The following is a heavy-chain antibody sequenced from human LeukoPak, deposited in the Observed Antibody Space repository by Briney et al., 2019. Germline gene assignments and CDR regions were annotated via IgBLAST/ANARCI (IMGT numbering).Heavy chain of an antibody. Sequence: GGSLRLSCAASGFTFSSYAMHWVRQAPGKGLEWGAVISYDGSNKYYADSVRGRFTISRDNSKNTLYLQMNSLRAEDTAVYYCARDYYDANWFDPWGQGTLVTVSS. CDR3: ARDYYDANWFDP. CDR1: GFTFSSYA. D-gene: IGHD3-22*01. CDR2: ISYDGSNK. J-gene: IGHJ5*02. V-gene: IGHV3-30*04.